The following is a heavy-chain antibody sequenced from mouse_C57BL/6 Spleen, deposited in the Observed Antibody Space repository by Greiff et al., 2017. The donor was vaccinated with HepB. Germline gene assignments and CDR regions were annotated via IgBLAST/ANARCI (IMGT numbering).Heavy chain of an antibody. V-gene: IGHV1-54*01. Sequence: VQLQQSGAELVRPGTSVLVSCKASGYAFTFYFLDWVKQKPGQGLEWIGVINPGCGGTNYNEKFKGKATLTADKSSSTAYMQLSSLTSEDSAVYFCARRDYSNYVAYWGQGTLVTVSA. CDR1: GYAFTFYF. D-gene: IGHD2-5*01. CDR3: ARRDYSNYVAY. CDR2: INPGCGGT. J-gene: IGHJ3*01.